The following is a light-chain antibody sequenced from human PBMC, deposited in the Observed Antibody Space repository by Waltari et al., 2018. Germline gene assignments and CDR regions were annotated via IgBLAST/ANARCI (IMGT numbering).Light chain of an antibody. V-gene: IGKV1-9*01. CDR3: QHPQGYPIT. Sequence: IQLTQSPSSLSPSFGDRVTIPCRASQGVTTYLAWYQQQPGKAPNLLSSAASTLQSGLPARFNTRGSVTDLTLTISSQQPDEFATHYCQHPQGYPITLGGGTKVEIK. CDR1: QGVTTY. CDR2: AAS. J-gene: IGKJ4*01.